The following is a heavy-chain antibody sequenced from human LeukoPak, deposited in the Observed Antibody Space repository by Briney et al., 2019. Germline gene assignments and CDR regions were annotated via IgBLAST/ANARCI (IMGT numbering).Heavy chain of an antibody. V-gene: IGHV3-33*01. CDR3: ARDKTGQNYYSGMDV. D-gene: IGHD1-1*01. CDR1: GFTFSKSG. CDR2: LWYDGSNE. J-gene: IGHJ6*02. Sequence: GGSLRLSCAASGFTFSKSGVHWVRQAPGKGLEWVAVLWYDGSNEHYADSVKGRFTISRDNFKNTLYLQMNSLRVEDTAVYFCARDKTGQNYYSGMDVWGQGTTVTVSS.